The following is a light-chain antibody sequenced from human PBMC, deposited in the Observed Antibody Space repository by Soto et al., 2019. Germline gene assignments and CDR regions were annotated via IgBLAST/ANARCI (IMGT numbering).Light chain of an antibody. J-gene: IGKJ1*01. CDR3: QQYGSSGT. Sequence: EIVLTQFPATLSLPPGERATLSCRASQSVSSYLACYQQKRGQAPRLLIYDSSNRATGIPARFSGSGSGTDFTLTISRLEPEDFAVYYCQQYGSSGTFGQGTKVDIK. V-gene: IGKV3-11*01. CDR2: DSS. CDR1: QSVSSY.